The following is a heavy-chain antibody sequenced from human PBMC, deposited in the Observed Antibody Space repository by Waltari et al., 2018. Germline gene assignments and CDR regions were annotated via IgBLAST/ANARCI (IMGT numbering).Heavy chain of an antibody. CDR2: IYYSGST. CDR3: ARGVNLLEAYYYGSGTLNWFDP. D-gene: IGHD3-10*01. Sequence: QLQLQESGPGLVKPSETLSLTCTVSGGSISSSSYYWGWIRQPPGKGLEWIGSIYYSGSTYYNPSLKSRVTISVDTSKNQFSLKLSSVTAADTAVYYCARGVNLLEAYYYGSGTLNWFDPWGQGTLVTVSS. J-gene: IGHJ5*02. V-gene: IGHV4-39*07. CDR1: GGSISSSSYY.